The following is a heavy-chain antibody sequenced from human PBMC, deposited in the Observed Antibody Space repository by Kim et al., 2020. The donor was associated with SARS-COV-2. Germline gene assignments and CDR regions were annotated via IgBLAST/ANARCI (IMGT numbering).Heavy chain of an antibody. V-gene: IGHV1-24*01. CDR2: FDPEDGET. CDR3: ATDPAAAGMW. Sequence: ASVKVSCKVSGSTLTELSMHWVRQAPGKGLEWMGGFDPEDGETTYAQKFQGRVTMTEDTSTDTAYMELSSLRSEDTAVYYCATDPAAAGMWWGQGTLVTVSS. CDR1: GSTLTELS. D-gene: IGHD6-13*01. J-gene: IGHJ4*02.